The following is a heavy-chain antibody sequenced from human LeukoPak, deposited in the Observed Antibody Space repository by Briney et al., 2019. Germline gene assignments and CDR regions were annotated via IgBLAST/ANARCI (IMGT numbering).Heavy chain of an antibody. D-gene: IGHD4-17*01. J-gene: IGHJ6*02. Sequence: SETLSLTCTVSGGSISSYYWSWIRQPPGKRLEWIGYIYYSGSTNYNPSLKSRVTISVDTSKNQFSLKLSSVTAADTAVYYCARVGMAGTNYYYGMDVWGQGTTVTVSS. CDR2: IYYSGST. CDR3: ARVGMAGTNYYYGMDV. CDR1: GGSISSYY. V-gene: IGHV4-59*01.